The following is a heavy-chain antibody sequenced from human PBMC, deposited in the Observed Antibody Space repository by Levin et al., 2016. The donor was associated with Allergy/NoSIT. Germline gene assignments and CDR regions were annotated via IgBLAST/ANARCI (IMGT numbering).Heavy chain of an antibody. CDR2: IDPNTGDT. Sequence: WVRQAPGQEFEWLGWIDPNTGDTNYARLFEGRVTMTLDMSIRTAYLELGGLRSADTAVYYCARWFDGSVDYWGQGTLVPSPQ. D-gene: IGHD3-22*01. V-gene: IGHV1-2*02. J-gene: IGHJ4*02. CDR3: ARWFDGSVDY.